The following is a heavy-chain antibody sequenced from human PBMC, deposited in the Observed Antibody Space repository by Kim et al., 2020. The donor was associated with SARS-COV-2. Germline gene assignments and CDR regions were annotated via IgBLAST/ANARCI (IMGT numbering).Heavy chain of an antibody. CDR2: ISYDGSNK. CDR3: AKGWSGSYYGLFDY. V-gene: IGHV3-30*18. J-gene: IGHJ4*02. Sequence: GGSLRLSCAASGFTFSSYGMHWVRQAPGKGLEWVAVISYDGSNKYYADSVKGRFTISRDNSKNTLYLQMNSLRAEDTAVYYCAKGWSGSYYGLFDYWGQGTLVTVSS. CDR1: GFTFSSYG. D-gene: IGHD1-26*01.